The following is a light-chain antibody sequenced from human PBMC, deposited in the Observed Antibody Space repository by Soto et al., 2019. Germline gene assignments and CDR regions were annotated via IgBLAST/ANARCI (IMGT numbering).Light chain of an antibody. J-gene: IGLJ1*01. CDR2: EVS. V-gene: IGLV2-8*01. CDR1: SSDVGGYNY. Sequence: QSVLTQPPSASGSPGQSVTISCTGTSSDVGGYNYVSWYQQHPGKAPKLMIYEVSKRPSGVPDRFSGSKSGNTASLTVSGLRAEGEADYYCSSYAGSTYVFGTGTKVTVL. CDR3: SSYAGSTYV.